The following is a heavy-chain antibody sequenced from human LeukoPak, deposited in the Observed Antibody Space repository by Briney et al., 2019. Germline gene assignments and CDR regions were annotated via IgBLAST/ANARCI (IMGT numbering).Heavy chain of an antibody. V-gene: IGHV1-18*01. J-gene: IGHJ4*02. CDR3: AITPIYYGSGSYSVY. CDR2: ISAYNGNK. CDR1: GYTFTSYG. Sequence: ASVKVSCTASGYTFTSYGISWVRQAPGQGLEWMGWISAYNGNKNYAQKLQGRVTMTTYTSTSTAYMELRSLRSDDTAVYYCAITPIYYGSGSYSVYWGRGTLVTVSS. D-gene: IGHD3-10*01.